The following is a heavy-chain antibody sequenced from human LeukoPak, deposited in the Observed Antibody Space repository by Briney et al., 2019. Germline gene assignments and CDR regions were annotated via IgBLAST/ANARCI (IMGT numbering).Heavy chain of an antibody. CDR1: GFTFSSYA. D-gene: IGHD1-14*01. J-gene: IGHJ4*02. Sequence: GGSLRLSCAASGFTFSSYAMSWVRQAPGKGLEWVASIGPTGSDRYHADSIKGRFTISRDNANNFLYLQMNSLRAEDTAVYYCATETNGRHYDYWGQGTLLTVSS. CDR3: ATETNGRHYDY. CDR2: IGPTGSDR. V-gene: IGHV3-21*06.